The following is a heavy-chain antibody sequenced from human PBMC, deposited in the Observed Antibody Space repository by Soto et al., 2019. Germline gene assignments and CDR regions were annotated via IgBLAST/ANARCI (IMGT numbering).Heavy chain of an antibody. D-gene: IGHD3-10*01. CDR3: AREARMGSGRRWFEP. Sequence: QVQLVESGGGVVQPGRSLRLSCAASGFTFSSYGMHWVRQAPGKGLEWVAVIWYDGSNKYYADSVKGRFTISRDNSKNTLYLQMNSLRAKDTAVYYCAREARMGSGRRWFEPWGQGTLVTVSS. CDR1: GFTFSSYG. CDR2: IWYDGSNK. J-gene: IGHJ5*02. V-gene: IGHV3-33*01.